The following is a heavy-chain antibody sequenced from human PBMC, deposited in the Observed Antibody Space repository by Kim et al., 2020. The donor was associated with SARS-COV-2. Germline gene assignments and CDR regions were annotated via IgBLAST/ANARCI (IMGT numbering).Heavy chain of an antibody. CDR1: GGTFSSYA. Sequence: SVKVSCKASGGTFSSYAISWVRQAPGQGLEWMGGIIPIFGTANYAQKFQGRVTITADESTSTAYMELSSLRSEDTAVYCCARELNDILTGYQNWFDPWGQGTLVTVSS. CDR3: ARELNDILTGYQNWFDP. V-gene: IGHV1-69*13. J-gene: IGHJ5*02. D-gene: IGHD3-9*01. CDR2: IIPIFGTA.